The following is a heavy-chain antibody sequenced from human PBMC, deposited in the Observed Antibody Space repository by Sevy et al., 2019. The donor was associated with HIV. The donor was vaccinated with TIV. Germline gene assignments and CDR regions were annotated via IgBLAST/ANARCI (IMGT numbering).Heavy chain of an antibody. V-gene: IGHV3-48*02. D-gene: IGHD3-22*01. CDR3: ARDRGYYDSSGYGDDAFDI. J-gene: IGHJ3*02. CDR2: ISSSSSTI. Sequence: GGSLRLSCAASGFTFSSYSMNWVRQAPGKGLEWVSYISSSSSTIYYEDSVKGRFTISRDNAKNSLYLQMNSLRDEDTAVYYCARDRGYYDSSGYGDDAFDIWGQGTMVTVSS. CDR1: GFTFSSYS.